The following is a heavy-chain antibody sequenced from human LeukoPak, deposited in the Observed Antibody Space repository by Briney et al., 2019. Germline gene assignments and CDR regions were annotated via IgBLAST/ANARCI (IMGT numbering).Heavy chain of an antibody. CDR2: MGSSGSHI. V-gene: IGHV3-21*01. J-gene: IGHJ5*01. Sequence: GGSLRLSCAVSGFNFAIYSMSWVRQAPGKGPEWVASMGSSGSHIYYADSVKGRFTISRDNAQNSLYLQLNSLGAEDTAVYFCARTGGYCTTNCRGMGNRFESWGQGALVAVSS. CDR3: ARTGGYCTTNCRGMGNRFES. CDR1: GFNFAIYS. D-gene: IGHD2-8*01.